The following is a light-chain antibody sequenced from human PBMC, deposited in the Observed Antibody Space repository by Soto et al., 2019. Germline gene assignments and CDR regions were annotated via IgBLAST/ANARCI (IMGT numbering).Light chain of an antibody. CDR1: STDVGGHNF. Sequence: QSVLTQPASVPGSLGQSITMSCTGTSTDVGGHNFVSWYRQHLDKAPKLLIYEVTNRPSGVSNRFSGSKSGNTASLTISGLQAEDEADYYCSSYTSTGTPVFGTGTTVTVL. CDR2: EVT. CDR3: SSYTSTGTPV. J-gene: IGLJ1*01. V-gene: IGLV2-14*01.